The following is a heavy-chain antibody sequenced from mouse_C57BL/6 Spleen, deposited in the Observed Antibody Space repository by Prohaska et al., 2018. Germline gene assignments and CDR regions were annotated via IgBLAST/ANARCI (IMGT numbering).Heavy chain of an antibody. CDR3: EKSKYPSYATDY. Sequence: SCTASVFTLIAYYMCWVHQTPRKALEWLGFIRNKANGYTTEYSASVKGRFTISRDNSQSILYLQMNTLRAEDSATYYYEKSKYPSYATDYTGQGSYVT. CDR2: IRNKANGYTT. CDR1: VFTLIAYY. J-gene: IGHJ4*01. V-gene: IGHV7-3*03. D-gene: IGHD5-1-1*01.